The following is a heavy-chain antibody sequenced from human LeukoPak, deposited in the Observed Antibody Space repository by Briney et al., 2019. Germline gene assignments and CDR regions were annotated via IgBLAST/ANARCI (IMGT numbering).Heavy chain of an antibody. CDR2: ISAYNGNT. D-gene: IGHD3-22*01. CDR3: AREGEYYYDSSGYYLDY. J-gene: IGHJ4*02. Sequence: ASVKVSCKASGYTFTSYGISWVRQAPGQGLEWMGWISAYNGNTNYAQKLQGRVTMTTDTSTSTAYMELRSLRSDDTAVYYCAREGEYYYDSSGYYLDYWGQGTLVTVS. V-gene: IGHV1-18*01. CDR1: GYTFTSYG.